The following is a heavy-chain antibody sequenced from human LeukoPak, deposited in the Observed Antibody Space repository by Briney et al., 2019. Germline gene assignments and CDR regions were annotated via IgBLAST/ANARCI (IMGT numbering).Heavy chain of an antibody. CDR1: GYTFTNYI. V-gene: IGHV1-2*06. CDR2: INPNSGGT. CDR3: ARGGEGGLSPIDY. D-gene: IGHD3-16*01. J-gene: IGHJ4*02. Sequence: ASVKVSCKASGYTFTNYIIHWVRQAPGQRLEWIGRINPNSGGTIYAQKFQGRVPLTRDTSISTAYMELSRLRFDDTAVYYCARGGEGGLSPIDYWGQGTLVTVSS.